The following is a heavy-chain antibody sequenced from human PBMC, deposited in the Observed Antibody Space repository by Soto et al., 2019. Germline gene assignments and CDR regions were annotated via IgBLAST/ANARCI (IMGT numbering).Heavy chain of an antibody. J-gene: IGHJ4*02. CDR3: AKQGQYNWFLDY. Sequence: GGSLRLSCAASGLTLSNYAMTWVRQAPGRGLEWVSAISATDGGTYYIDSVKGRFTISRDSSKNTLYLFMHSLRVEDTAVYYCAKQGQYNWFLDYWGQGTLVTVSS. CDR1: GLTLSNYA. D-gene: IGHD1-1*01. V-gene: IGHV3-23*01. CDR2: ISATDGGT.